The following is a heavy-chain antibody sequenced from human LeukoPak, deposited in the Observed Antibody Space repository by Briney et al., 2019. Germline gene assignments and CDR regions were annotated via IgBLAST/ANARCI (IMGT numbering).Heavy chain of an antibody. CDR1: GFTFSSYA. CDR2: ISGSGGST. V-gene: IGHV3-23*01. CDR3: AKDFWQQLVPYYFDY. Sequence: GGSLRLSCAAPGFTFSSYAMSWVRQAPGKGLEWVSAISGSGGSTYYADSVKGRFTISRDNSKNTLYLQMNSLRAEDTAVYYCAKDFWQQLVPYYFDYWGQGTLVTVSS. J-gene: IGHJ4*02. D-gene: IGHD6-13*01.